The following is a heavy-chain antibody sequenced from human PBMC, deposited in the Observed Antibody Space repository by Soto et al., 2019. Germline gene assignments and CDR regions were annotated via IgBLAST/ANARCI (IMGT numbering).Heavy chain of an antibody. V-gene: IGHV4-59*08. J-gene: IGHJ4*02. CDR2: IYYSGST. CDR1: GGSISSYY. Sequence: SETLSLTCTVSGGSISSYYWSWIRQPPGKGLEWIGYIYYSGSTNYNPSLKSRVTISVDTSKNQFSLKLSSVTAADTAVYYCARQVQVVVEEDYYFDYWGQGTLVTVSS. D-gene: IGHD2-15*01. CDR3: ARQVQVVVEEDYYFDY.